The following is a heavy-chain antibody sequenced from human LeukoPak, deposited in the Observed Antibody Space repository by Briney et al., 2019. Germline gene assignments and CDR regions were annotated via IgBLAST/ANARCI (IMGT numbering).Heavy chain of an antibody. CDR1: GGSITTGGYY. CDR3: ATTSKYIGSERDDFFDI. Sequence: RPSQALSLTCAVSGGSITTGGYYWSWIRQPPGKGLEWIGDISYSGATYYNPSLKSEFSISIDASKSQFSLKMSSVTAADTAVYYCATTSKYIGSERDDFFDIWGQGTLVTVSS. CDR2: ISYSGAT. D-gene: IGHD1-26*01. V-gene: IGHV4-30-4*01. J-gene: IGHJ3*02.